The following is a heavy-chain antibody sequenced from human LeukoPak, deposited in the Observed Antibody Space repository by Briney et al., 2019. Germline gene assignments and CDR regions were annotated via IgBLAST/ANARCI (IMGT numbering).Heavy chain of an antibody. D-gene: IGHD1-14*01. CDR3: ARLPGDRSFDY. J-gene: IGHJ4*02. CDR1: GGSISSSSSY. Sequence: SETLSLTCSVSGGSISSSSSYWGWIRRPPGKGLEWIATIHYSGSTYYNPSLKSRVTISVDTSKNQFSLKLSSVTAADTAVYYCARLPGDRSFDYWGQGTLVTVSS. V-gene: IGHV4-39*01. CDR2: IHYSGST.